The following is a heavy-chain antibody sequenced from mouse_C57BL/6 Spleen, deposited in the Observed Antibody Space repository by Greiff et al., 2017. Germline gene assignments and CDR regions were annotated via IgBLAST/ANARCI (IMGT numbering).Heavy chain of an antibody. D-gene: IGHD1-1*01. CDR1: GYTFTDYE. CDR2: LDPETGGT. V-gene: IGHV1-15*01. CDR3: TRLEVYYGSSYWYIDV. J-gene: IGHJ1*03. Sequence: LVESGAELVRPGASVTLSCKASGYTFTDYEMHWVKQTPVHGLEWIGALDPETGGTAYNQKFKGKALLTADKSSSTAYMELRSLTSEDSAVYYCTRLEVYYGSSYWYIDVWGTGTTVTVSS.